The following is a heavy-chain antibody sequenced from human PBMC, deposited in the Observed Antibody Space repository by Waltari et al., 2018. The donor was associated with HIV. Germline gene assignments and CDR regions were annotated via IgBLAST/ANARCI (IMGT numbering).Heavy chain of an antibody. CDR2: INPNSGGT. J-gene: IGHJ5*02. CDR3: ARDHTGSGSYYNWFDP. D-gene: IGHD3-10*01. Sequence: QVQQVKSAAEVKKPGASVKVSCKASGSTFTGYYLNWLPQTPGQGLEWMGRINPNSGGTNYAQKFQGRVTRTRDTSISTAYMELSRLRSDDTAVYYCARDHTGSGSYYNWFDPWGQGTLVTVSS. CDR1: GSTFTGYY. V-gene: IGHV1-2*06.